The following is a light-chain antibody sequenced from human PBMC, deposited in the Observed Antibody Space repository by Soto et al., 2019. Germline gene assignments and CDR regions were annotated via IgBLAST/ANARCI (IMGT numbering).Light chain of an antibody. CDR1: QNIRSY. CDR2: GAS. V-gene: IGKV1-39*01. Sequence: DILMTQSPSSLSASIGDRVTITCRASQNIRSYLNWYQQTPGRAPKLLIYGASNLQSGVPSRFTGSGSGTDFTLTISRLEPEDFATYYCQHSFDLPRTFGQGTKVEI. J-gene: IGKJ1*01. CDR3: QHSFDLPRT.